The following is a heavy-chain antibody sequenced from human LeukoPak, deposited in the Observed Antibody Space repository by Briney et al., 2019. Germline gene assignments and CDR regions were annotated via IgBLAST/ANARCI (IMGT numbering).Heavy chain of an antibody. Sequence: SETLPLTCTVSGGSISSSSYYWGWIRQPPGKGLEWIGSIYYSGSTYYNPSLKSRVTISVDTSKNRFSLKLSSVTAADTAVYYCARGLYGGNTPLGYWGQGTLVTVSS. CDR1: GGSISSSSYY. D-gene: IGHD4-23*01. CDR3: ARGLYGGNTPLGY. J-gene: IGHJ4*02. CDR2: IYYSGST. V-gene: IGHV4-39*07.